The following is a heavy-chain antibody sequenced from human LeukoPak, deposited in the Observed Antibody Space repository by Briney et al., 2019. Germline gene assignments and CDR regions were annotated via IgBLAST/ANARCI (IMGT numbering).Heavy chain of an antibody. CDR1: GFTFSTYA. CDR2: IWYDGRRK. CDR3: ATLDDGDYAPH. D-gene: IGHD4-17*01. Sequence: GGSLRLXCAASGFTFSTYAMYWLRQAPGKGLEWVAFIWYDGRRKYYADSVEGRFTISRDNSKNTLYLQMNSLRAEDTAVYYCATLDDGDYAPHWGQGTLVTVSS. J-gene: IGHJ4*02. V-gene: IGHV3-30*02.